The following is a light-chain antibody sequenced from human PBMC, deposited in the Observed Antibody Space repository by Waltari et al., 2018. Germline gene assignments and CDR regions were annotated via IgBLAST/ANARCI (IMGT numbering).Light chain of an antibody. J-gene: IGKJ4*01. CDR3: MQGLQAPLT. CDR2: LVS. CDR1: QSLRPSNGHIN. Sequence: TQSPVSLPVTPGEPASISCRSNQSLRPSNGHINLNWYLQKPGQSPRLLMYLVSTRASGVPDRFSGIGSGTDFTLRISTVEADDFGIYYCMQGLQAPLTIGGGTKLEIK. V-gene: IGKV2-28*01.